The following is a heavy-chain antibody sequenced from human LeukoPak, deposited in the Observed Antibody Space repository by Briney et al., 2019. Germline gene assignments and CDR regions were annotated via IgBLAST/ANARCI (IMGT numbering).Heavy chain of an antibody. D-gene: IGHD5-24*01. CDR3: ARWVEVKDGAFDI. CDR1: GYTFTSYD. V-gene: IGHV1-8*01. CDR2: MNPNSGNT. Sequence: ASVKVSCTASGYTFTSYDINWVRQATGQGREWMGWMNPNSGNTGYAQKFQGRVTMTRNTSISTAYMELSSLRSEDTAVYYCARWVEVKDGAFDIWGQGTMVTVSS. J-gene: IGHJ3*02.